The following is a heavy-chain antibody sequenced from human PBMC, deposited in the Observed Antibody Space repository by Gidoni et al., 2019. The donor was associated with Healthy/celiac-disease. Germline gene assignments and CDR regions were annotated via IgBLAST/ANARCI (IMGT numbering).Heavy chain of an antibody. D-gene: IGHD2-2*01. Sequence: QVQLVQSGAEVKKPGSSVKVSCKASGGTFSSYAISWVRQAPGQGLEWMGGIIPIFGTANYAQKFQGRVTITADESTSTAYMELSSLRSEDTAVYYCARRIGGYCSSTSCSGGVWFDPWGQGTLVTVSS. J-gene: IGHJ5*02. CDR3: ARRIGGYCSSTSCSGGVWFDP. V-gene: IGHV1-69*01. CDR2: IIPIFGTA. CDR1: GGTFSSYA.